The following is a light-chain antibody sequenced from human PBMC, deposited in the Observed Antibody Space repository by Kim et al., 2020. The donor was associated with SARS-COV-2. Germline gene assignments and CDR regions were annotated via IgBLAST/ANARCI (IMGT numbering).Light chain of an antibody. J-gene: IGLJ3*02. Sequence: KTGTNSCTRSSGSIASSYVHWYQQRPGSAPSTVIYDDNERPSGVPDRFSGSIDSSSNTASLTISGLRTEDEADYYCQSYDSSKDCVFGGGTQLTVL. V-gene: IGLV6-57*03. CDR3: QSYDSSKDCV. CDR1: SGSIASSY. CDR2: DDN.